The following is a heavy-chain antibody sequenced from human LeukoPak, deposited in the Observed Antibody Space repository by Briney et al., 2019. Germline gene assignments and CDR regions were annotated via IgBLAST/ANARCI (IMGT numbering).Heavy chain of an antibody. J-gene: IGHJ4*02. Sequence: SETLSLTCTVSGGSISSGGYYWSWIRQHPGKGLEWIGYIYYSGSTYYNPSLKSRVTISVDTSKNQFSLKLSSVTAADTAVYYCARDARDYSKDNWGQGTLVTVSS. CDR2: IYYSGST. D-gene: IGHD4-11*01. V-gene: IGHV4-31*03. CDR1: GGSISSGGYY. CDR3: ARDARDYSKDN.